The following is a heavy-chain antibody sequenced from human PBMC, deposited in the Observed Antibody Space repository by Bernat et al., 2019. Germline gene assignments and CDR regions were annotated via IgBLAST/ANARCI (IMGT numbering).Heavy chain of an antibody. J-gene: IGHJ6*02. D-gene: IGHD6-13*01. CDR1: GYTFSNYA. CDR2: ISGYNGNT. CDR3: ARKGRRSSHFYSFGMDV. V-gene: IGHV1-18*01. Sequence: QAQLVQSGSEVKKPGASVMVSCKASGYTFSNYAITWVRQAPGQGLEWMGWISGYNGNTDYAQKLQGRVTLTTDTSTSTAYMELRSLRSDDTAVYYCARKGRRSSHFYSFGMDVWGQGTTVTVSS.